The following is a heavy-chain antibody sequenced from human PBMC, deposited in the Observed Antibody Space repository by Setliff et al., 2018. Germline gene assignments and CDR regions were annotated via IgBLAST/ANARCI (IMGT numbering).Heavy chain of an antibody. CDR2: IRSKAYGGTT. D-gene: IGHD3-3*01. V-gene: IGHV3-49*04. CDR3: TRDRGPYDFWGAYFVY. CDR1: GFTFSSYR. J-gene: IGHJ4*02. Sequence: PGGSLRLSCAASGFTFSSYRMSWVRQAPGKGLEWVGFIRSKAYGGTTEYAASVKGRFTISRDDSKSIAYLQMNSLKTEDTAVYYCTRDRGPYDFWGAYFVYWGQGSLVTVSS.